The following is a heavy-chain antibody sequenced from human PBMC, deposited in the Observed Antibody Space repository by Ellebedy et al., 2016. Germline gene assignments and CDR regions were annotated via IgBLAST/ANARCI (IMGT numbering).Heavy chain of an antibody. V-gene: IGHV1-18*01. J-gene: IGHJ4*02. CDR3: ARVTADSGSYYKPLDY. D-gene: IGHD3-10*01. CDR2: ISGYNGNT. Sequence: ASVKVSXXASGYSFINYGITWVRQAPGQGLEWMGWISGYNGNTKYGQKFQGRVIMTTDTFTSTAYMEVRSLRSDDTAVYYCARVTADSGSYYKPLDYWGQGTLVIVSS. CDR1: GYSFINYG.